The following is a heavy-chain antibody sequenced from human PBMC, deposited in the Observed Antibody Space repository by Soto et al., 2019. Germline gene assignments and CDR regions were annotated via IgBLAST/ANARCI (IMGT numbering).Heavy chain of an antibody. CDR1: GYTFTGYD. CDR3: ARGGELYDVWRGYYNAY. J-gene: IGHJ4*02. V-gene: IGHV1-2*04. Sequence: QVQLVQSGAEVKKPGASVKVSCKASGYTFTGYDMHWARQAPGQGLEWMGWVNPNSGGTNYPQKFQGWVTMTRDTSISTGYMGLSRLRSDDTAVYYCARGGELYDVWRGYYNAYGGQGTLVTVSS. D-gene: IGHD3-3*01. CDR2: VNPNSGGT.